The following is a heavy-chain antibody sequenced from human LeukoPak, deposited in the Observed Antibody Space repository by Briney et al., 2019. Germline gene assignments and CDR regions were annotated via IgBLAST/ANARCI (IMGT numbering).Heavy chain of an antibody. V-gene: IGHV1-2*02. CDR2: INPNSGGT. CDR1: GYTFTGYY. J-gene: IGHJ4*02. CDR3: ARDPYDSSGYLFDY. D-gene: IGHD3-22*01. Sequence: GASVKVSSKASGYTFTGYYMHWVRQAPGQGLEWMGWINPNSGGTNYAQKFQGRVTMTRDTSISTAYMELSRLRSDDTAVYYCARDPYDSSGYLFDYWGQGTLVTVSS.